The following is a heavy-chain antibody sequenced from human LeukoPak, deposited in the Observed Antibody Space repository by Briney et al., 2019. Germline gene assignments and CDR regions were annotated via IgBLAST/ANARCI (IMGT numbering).Heavy chain of an antibody. V-gene: IGHV4-59*01. CDR2: IYYSGRT. CDR3: ATALSVAGSFYFDY. CDR1: GGSMSNYY. J-gene: IGHJ4*02. D-gene: IGHD6-19*01. Sequence: SETLSLTCTVSGGSMSNYYWSWIRQPPGKGLEWIGYIYYSGRTNYNPSLKSRVTMSVDTSRKQVSLKLSSVTAVDTAVYYCATALSVAGSFYFDYWGQGTLVTVSS.